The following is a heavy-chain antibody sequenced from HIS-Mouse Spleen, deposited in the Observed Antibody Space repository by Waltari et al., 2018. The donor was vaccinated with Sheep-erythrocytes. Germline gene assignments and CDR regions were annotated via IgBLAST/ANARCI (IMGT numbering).Heavy chain of an antibody. CDR2: IKHILGTA. V-gene: IGHV1-69*01. D-gene: IGHD3-10*01. CDR3: ARDSVRRDHFDY. Sequence: QVQLVQSGAEVKKPGSSVKVSCKASGGTFSSYAISWVRQAPGQGLEWMGGIKHILGTANYAQKFQGRVTITADEATSTAYMELSSLRSEDTAVYYCARDSVRRDHFDYWGQGTLVTVSS. CDR1: GGTFSSYA. J-gene: IGHJ4*02.